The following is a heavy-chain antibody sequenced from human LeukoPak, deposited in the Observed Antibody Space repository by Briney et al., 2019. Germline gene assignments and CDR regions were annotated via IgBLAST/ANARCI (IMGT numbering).Heavy chain of an antibody. CDR3: ARDLSPVVRASPMGY. CDR1: GFTFTNYG. CDR2: ITYDGYYK. D-gene: IGHD3-10*01. J-gene: IGHJ4*02. Sequence: PGTSLRLPCAASGFTFTNYGMHWVRQAPGKGLEWVALITYDGYYKYYSDSVEGRFTISSDTSKNTLYLQMNSLRAEDTAVYYCARDLSPVVRASPMGYWGQGTPVTVSS. V-gene: IGHV3-30*03.